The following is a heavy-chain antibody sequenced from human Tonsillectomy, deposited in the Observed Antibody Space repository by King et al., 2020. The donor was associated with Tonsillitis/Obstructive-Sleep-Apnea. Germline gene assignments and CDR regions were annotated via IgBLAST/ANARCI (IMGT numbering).Heavy chain of an antibody. CDR1: GYIFISYW. CDR3: ASHGISVAGKDYFDY. D-gene: IGHD6-19*01. J-gene: IGHJ4*02. V-gene: IGHV5-10-1*01. CDR2: IDPSDSYT. Sequence: QLVQSGAEVKKPGESLRISCKGSGYIFISYWITWVRQMPGKGLEWMGRIDPSDSYTNYSPSFQGHVTISSDKSINTAYLQWSSLKASDTAIYYCASHGISVAGKDYFDYWGQGTVVTVSS.